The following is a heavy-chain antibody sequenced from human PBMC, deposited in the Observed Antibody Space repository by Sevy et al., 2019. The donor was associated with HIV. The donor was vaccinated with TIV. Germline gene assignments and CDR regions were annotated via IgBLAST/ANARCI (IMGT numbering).Heavy chain of an antibody. V-gene: IGHV2-5*02. CDR1: GFSLSTSGVG. CDR2: IYWDDDK. Sequence: SGPTLVNPTQTLTLTCTFSGFSLSTSGVGVGWIRQPPGKALEWLALIYWDDDKRYSPSLKSRLTITKDTSKNQVVLTMLNMDPVDTATYYCAHRRGPLGYCSSTSCPTGGFDPWGQGTLVTVSS. J-gene: IGHJ5*02. CDR3: AHRRGPLGYCSSTSCPTGGFDP. D-gene: IGHD2-2*01.